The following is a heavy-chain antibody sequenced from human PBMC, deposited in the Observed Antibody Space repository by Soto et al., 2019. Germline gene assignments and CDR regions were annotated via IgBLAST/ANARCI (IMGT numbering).Heavy chain of an antibody. Sequence: GGSLRLSCAASGFTFSSYAMSWVRQAPGKGLEWVSAISGSGGSTYYADSVKGRFTISRDNSKNTLYLQMNSLRAEDTAVYYCAKETWLVFWDQLVGEYYYGIDVWGQVTTVIVSS. CDR3: AKETWLVFWDQLVGEYYYGIDV. CDR2: ISGSGGST. V-gene: IGHV3-23*01. D-gene: IGHD6-6*01. CDR1: GFTFSSYA. J-gene: IGHJ6*02.